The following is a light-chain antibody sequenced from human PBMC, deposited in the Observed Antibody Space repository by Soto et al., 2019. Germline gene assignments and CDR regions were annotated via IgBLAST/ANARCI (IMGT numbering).Light chain of an antibody. V-gene: IGKV3-20*01. J-gene: IGKJ5*01. CDR2: DAS. CDR3: QQYGSSPIT. CDR1: RGISSN. Sequence: IVMTQSPATLSVSPGERATLSCRASRGISSNLAWYQQKPGQAPRLLIYDASNRATGIPARFSGSGSGTDFTLTISRLEPEDFAVYYCQQYGSSPITFGQGTRLEIK.